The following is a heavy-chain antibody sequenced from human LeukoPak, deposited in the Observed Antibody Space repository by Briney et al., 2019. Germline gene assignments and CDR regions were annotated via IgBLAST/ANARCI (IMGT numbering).Heavy chain of an antibody. V-gene: IGHV3-21*01. D-gene: IGHD2-15*01. CDR2: ISSSSSYI. CDR1: GFTFSSYS. CDR3: ARDLVLRGCFDY. Sequence: GGSLRLSCAASGFTFSSYSMNWVRQAPGKGLEWVSSISSSSSYIYYADSVKGRFTISRDNAKNSLYLQMNSLRAEDTAVYYCARDLVLRGCFDYWGQGTLVTVSS. J-gene: IGHJ4*02.